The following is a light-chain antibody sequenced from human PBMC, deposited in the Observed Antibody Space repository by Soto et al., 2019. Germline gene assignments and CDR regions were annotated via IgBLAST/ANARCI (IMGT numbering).Light chain of an antibody. J-gene: IGKJ1*01. V-gene: IGKV1-39*01. Sequence: DIRMTQSPSSLSASVGDTVTITCRASQGISDYLSWFQHKPGEAPKLLIYTASSLQGAVPLRFSGAGSRTDFSLTISGLQPEDSATYYCQQTYTFPWTFGQGTRVDIK. CDR1: QGISDY. CDR2: TAS. CDR3: QQTYTFPWT.